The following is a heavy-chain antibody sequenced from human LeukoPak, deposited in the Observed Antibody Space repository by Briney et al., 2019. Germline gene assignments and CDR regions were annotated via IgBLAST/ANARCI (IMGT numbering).Heavy chain of an antibody. CDR3: ARHYITIFGVVARFDP. J-gene: IGHJ5*02. Sequence: SETLSLTCTVSGGSISSSSYYWGWIRQPPGKGLEWIGSIYYSGSTYYNPSLKSRVTISVDTSKNQFSLKLSSVTAADTAVYYCARHYITIFGVVARFDPWGQGTLVTVSS. D-gene: IGHD3-3*01. CDR2: IYYSGST. V-gene: IGHV4-39*01. CDR1: GGSISSSSYY.